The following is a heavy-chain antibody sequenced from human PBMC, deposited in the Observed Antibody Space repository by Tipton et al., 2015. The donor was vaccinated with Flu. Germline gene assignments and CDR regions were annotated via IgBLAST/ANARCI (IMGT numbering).Heavy chain of an antibody. D-gene: IGHD4-23*01. J-gene: IGHJ4*02. CDR3: STEYRGGGNRYYVDY. Sequence: TLSLTCTVSGGSISGYYWTWIRQPPGKGLEWIGYIYYSGSTNYNPSLQSRVTISVDTSKNQFSLQLSSVTAADTAVYYCSTEYRGGGNRYYVDYWGQGTLVTVAS. CDR2: IYYSGST. V-gene: IGHV4-59*07. CDR1: GGSISGYY.